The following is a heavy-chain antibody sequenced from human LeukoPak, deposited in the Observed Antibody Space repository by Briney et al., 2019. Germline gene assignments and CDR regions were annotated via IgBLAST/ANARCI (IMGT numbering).Heavy chain of an antibody. CDR1: GFTFSNYA. CDR2: ISGTGGGT. V-gene: IGHV3-23*01. Sequence: GGSLRLSCTASGFTFSNYAMSWVRQAPGKGLEWVSVISGTGGGTYSADSVKGRFTISRDNAKNSLYLQMNSLRAEDTAVYYCARTMSYDILTGYYSGWGQGTLVTVSS. CDR3: ARTMSYDILTGYYSG. D-gene: IGHD3-9*01. J-gene: IGHJ4*02.